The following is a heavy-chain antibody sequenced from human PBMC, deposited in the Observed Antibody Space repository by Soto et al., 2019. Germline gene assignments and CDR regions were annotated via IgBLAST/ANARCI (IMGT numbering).Heavy chain of an antibody. Sequence: EVQVLQSGGGLVPPGGSLRLSCAGSGFTFINTGMSWVRQAPGQGLEWVSAITGNGDTTYYADSVKGRFTISRDNSKSTLYLQMNSLRAEDTAVYYCAKIDGHFDYWGQGTLVTVSS. V-gene: IGHV3-23*01. CDR1: GFTFINTG. J-gene: IGHJ4*02. D-gene: IGHD3-22*01. CDR3: AKIDGHFDY. CDR2: ITGNGDTT.